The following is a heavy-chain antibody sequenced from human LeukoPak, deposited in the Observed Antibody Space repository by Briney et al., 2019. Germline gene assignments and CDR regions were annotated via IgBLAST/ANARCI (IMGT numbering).Heavy chain of an antibody. CDR1: GFTFSSYW. CDR3: ARDCSSTSCPIFDY. Sequence: GGSLRLSSAASGFTFSSYWMSWVRQAPGQGLEWVANIKQDGSEKYYVDSVKGRFTISRDNAKNSLYLQMNSLRAEDTAVYYCARDCSSTSCPIFDYWGQGTLVTVSS. V-gene: IGHV3-7*01. CDR2: IKQDGSEK. D-gene: IGHD2-2*01. J-gene: IGHJ4*02.